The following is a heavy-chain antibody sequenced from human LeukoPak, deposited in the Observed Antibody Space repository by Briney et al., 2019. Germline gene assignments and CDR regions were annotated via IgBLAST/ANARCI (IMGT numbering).Heavy chain of an antibody. D-gene: IGHD3-22*01. V-gene: IGHV3-15*01. Sequence: PGGSLRLSCAASGFTFSNAWMSWVRQAPGKGLEWVGRIKSKTDGGTTDYAAPVKGRFTISRDDSKNTLYLQMNSLRAEDTAVYYCATANQATMIVGGLDYWGQGTLVTVSS. CDR2: IKSKTDGGTT. CDR1: GFTFSNAW. CDR3: ATANQATMIVGGLDY. J-gene: IGHJ4*02.